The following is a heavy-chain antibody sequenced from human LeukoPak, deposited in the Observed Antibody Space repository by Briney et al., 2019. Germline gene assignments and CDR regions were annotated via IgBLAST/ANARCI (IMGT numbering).Heavy chain of an antibody. CDR2: IYDSGST. D-gene: IGHD5-24*01. Sequence: SETLSLTCTVSGGSIRSSYYYWGWIRQPPGKGLEWIGSIYDSGSTYYNPSLKSRVTISVDTSKNQFSLKLSSVTAADTAVYYCARKGRKMATINWYFDLWGRGTLVTVSS. J-gene: IGHJ2*01. V-gene: IGHV4-39*07. CDR3: ARKGRKMATINWYFDL. CDR1: GGSIRSSYYY.